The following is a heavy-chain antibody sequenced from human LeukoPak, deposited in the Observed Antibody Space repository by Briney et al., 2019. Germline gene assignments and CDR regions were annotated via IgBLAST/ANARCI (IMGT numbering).Heavy chain of an antibody. J-gene: IGHJ3*02. D-gene: IGHD3-16*01. V-gene: IGHV4-38-2*02. CDR2: IYHSGST. Sequence: SETLSLTCTVSGYSISSGYYWGWIRQPPGKGLEWIGSIYHSGSTYYNPSLKSRVTISVDTSKNQFSLKLSSVTAEDTAVYYCARYLRTLGNDAFDIWGQGTMVTVSS. CDR3: ARYLRTLGNDAFDI. CDR1: GYSISSGYY.